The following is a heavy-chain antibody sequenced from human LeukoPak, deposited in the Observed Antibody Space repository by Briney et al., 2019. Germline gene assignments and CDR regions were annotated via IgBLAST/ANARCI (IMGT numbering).Heavy chain of an antibody. V-gene: IGHV3-23*01. D-gene: IGHD2-15*01. CDR2: IWGTDDKT. J-gene: IGHJ5*02. CDR3: AKTQGYYDA. Sequence: QPGGSLRPSCVASGFTFSNYAMSWVRQAPGKGLELVSGIWGTDDKTVYGDAVKGRFTISRDNSKNTLYLQMNSLRADDTAVYYCAKTQGYYDAWGQGALVTVSS. CDR1: GFTFSNYA.